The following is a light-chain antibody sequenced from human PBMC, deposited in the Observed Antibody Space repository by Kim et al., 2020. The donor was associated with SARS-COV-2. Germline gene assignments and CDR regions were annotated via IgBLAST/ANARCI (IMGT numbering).Light chain of an antibody. CDR1: LSLVYSDGNTY. CDR3: MQGTHRPRT. CDR2: WVS. J-gene: IGKJ1*01. V-gene: IGKV2-30*01. Sequence: DVVLTQSPLSLPVTLGQPASISCTSSLSLVYSDGNTYLNWFQQRPGQSPRRLIYWVSKRNSGVPDRFSGSGSGSAFTLNISSVEAEDLGIYYCMQGTHRPRTFGQGTKVDIK.